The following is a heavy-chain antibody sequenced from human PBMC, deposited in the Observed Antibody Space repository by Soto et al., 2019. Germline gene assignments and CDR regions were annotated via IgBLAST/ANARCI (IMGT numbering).Heavy chain of an antibody. Sequence: EVQLVESGGGLVQAGESLRLSCAASGFRFSDYWMTWVRQAPGKGLEWLANIKKDGSEQYYVPSVRGRFIISRDNAENSLSLQLNSLRSDDTGVYFWARIATSGWAPFDNWVQGTLVIVS. D-gene: IGHD6-19*01. CDR2: IKKDGSEQ. J-gene: IGHJ4*02. CDR3: ARIATSGWAPFDN. CDR1: GFRFSDYW. V-gene: IGHV3-7*01.